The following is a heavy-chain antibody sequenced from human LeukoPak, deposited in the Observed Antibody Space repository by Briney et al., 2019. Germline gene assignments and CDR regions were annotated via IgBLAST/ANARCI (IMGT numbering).Heavy chain of an antibody. D-gene: IGHD2-8*01. CDR3: AKAYGVFHNWFDP. CDR2: ISWNSGSI. CDR1: GFTFDDYA. Sequence: GGSLRLSCAASGFTFDDYAMHWVRQAPGKGLEWVSGISWNSGSIGYADSVKGRFTISRDNAKNSLYLQMNSLRAEDTALYYCAKAYGVFHNWFDPWGQGILVTVSS. J-gene: IGHJ5*02. V-gene: IGHV3-9*01.